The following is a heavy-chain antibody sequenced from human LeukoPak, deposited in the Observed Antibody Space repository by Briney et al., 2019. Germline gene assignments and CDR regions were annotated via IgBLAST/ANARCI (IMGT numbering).Heavy chain of an antibody. J-gene: IGHJ4*02. D-gene: IGHD4-17*01. V-gene: IGHV7-4-1*02. Sequence: GASVKVSCKASGYTFCSYAMNWVRQAPGQGLEWMGWINANTGNPTYAQGFTGRFVFSLDTSVSTAYLQISSLQAEDTAVYYCARSNNDGDYLGVGFDYWGQGTLVTVSS. CDR1: GYTFCSYA. CDR2: INANTGNP. CDR3: ARSNNDGDYLGVGFDY.